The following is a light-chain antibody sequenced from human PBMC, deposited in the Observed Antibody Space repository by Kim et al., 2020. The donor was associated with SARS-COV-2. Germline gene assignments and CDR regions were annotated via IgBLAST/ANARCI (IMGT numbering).Light chain of an antibody. CDR1: QSVRGNY. J-gene: IGKJ2*01. V-gene: IGKV3-20*01. Sequence: LCPGERATLSCRASQSVRGNYLAWYQQKPGQAPRLLIYGASSRATGIPDRFSGSGSGTDFTLSISRLEPEDFAAYSCQQYGSSPYTFGQGTKLEIK. CDR3: QQYGSSPYT. CDR2: GAS.